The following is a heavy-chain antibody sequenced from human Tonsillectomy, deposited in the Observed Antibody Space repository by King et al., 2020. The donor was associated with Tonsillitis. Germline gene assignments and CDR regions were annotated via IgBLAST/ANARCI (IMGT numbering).Heavy chain of an antibody. V-gene: IGHV3-30*04. CDR2: ISYDGSNK. D-gene: IGHD1-1*01. J-gene: IGHJ4*02. Sequence: VQLVESGGGVVQPGRSLRLSCAASAFTFSSYTMHWVRQAPGKGLEWVALISYDGSNKYYADSVKGRFTVSRDNSKNTLYLQMNSLRAEDTAVYYCARDLMEPLYYFDYWGQGTLVTVSS. CDR3: ARDLMEPLYYFDY. CDR1: AFTFSSYT.